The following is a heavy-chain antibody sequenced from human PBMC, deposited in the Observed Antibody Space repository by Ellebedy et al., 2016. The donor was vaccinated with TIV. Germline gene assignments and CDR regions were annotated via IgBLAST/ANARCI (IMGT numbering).Heavy chain of an antibody. V-gene: IGHV4-39*07. D-gene: IGHD5-12*01. Sequence: SETLSLXCNVPGGTISSTNYYWGWIRPSPEKGLEWIGSIYHSGSTYYNPSLKSRLTISLDTTKNQFSLRLDSVTAADTAVYYCASSPSGYEIPYWGQGTLVTVSS. CDR3: ASSPSGYEIPY. CDR2: IYHSGST. J-gene: IGHJ4*02. CDR1: GGTISSTNYY.